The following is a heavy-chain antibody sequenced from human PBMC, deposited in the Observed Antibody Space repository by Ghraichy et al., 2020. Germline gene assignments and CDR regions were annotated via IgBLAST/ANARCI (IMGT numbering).Heavy chain of an antibody. Sequence: SGPTLVKPTQTLTLTCTFSGFSLSTNGMCVSWIRQPPGKALEWLALISWDDDKYYSTSLKTRLTISKDTSKNQVVLTMTNMDPVDTATYYCARINGNSGWYVNDYWGQGTLVTVSS. D-gene: IGHD6-19*01. V-gene: IGHV2-70*01. CDR1: GFSLSTNGMC. CDR3: ARINGNSGWYVNDY. CDR2: ISWDDDK. J-gene: IGHJ4*02.